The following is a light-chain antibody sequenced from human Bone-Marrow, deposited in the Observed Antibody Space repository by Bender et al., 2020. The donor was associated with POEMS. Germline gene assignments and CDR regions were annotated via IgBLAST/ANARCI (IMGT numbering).Light chain of an antibody. CDR3: CSYAGSIYV. Sequence: QSALTQPASVSGSPRQSITISCTGTSSDVGGYNLVSWYQQHPGKAPKLMFFADNKRPSGVSNRFSGSKSGNTASLTISGLQAEDEADYYCCSYAGSIYVFGTGTKVTVL. V-gene: IGLV2-23*01. CDR2: ADN. J-gene: IGLJ1*01. CDR1: SSDVGGYNL.